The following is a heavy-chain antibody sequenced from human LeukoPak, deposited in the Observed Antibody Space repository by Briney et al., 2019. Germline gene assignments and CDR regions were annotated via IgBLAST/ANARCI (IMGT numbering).Heavy chain of an antibody. Sequence: PGGSLRLSRAASGFTFSSYSMNWVRQAPGKGLEWVSSISSSSYIYYADSMKGRFTISRDNAKNSLYLQMNSLRAEDTAVYYCARESDDYGDTNLDYWGQGTLVTVSS. D-gene: IGHD4-17*01. J-gene: IGHJ4*02. CDR3: ARESDDYGDTNLDY. V-gene: IGHV3-21*01. CDR1: GFTFSSYS. CDR2: ISSSSYI.